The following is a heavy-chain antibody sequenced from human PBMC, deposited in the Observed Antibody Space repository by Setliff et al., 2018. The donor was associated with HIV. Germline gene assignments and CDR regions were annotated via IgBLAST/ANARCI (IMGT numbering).Heavy chain of an antibody. CDR3: AGEGWGGAAAGR. D-gene: IGHD6-13*01. Sequence: PGESLKISCQTSGYTFSIYWIGWVRQKPGKGLEWMAILYPDDSDTRYSPSFQGQVTISADKSIGTAYLQWSSLKASDTAMYYCAGEGWGGAAAGRWGQGTLVTVSS. J-gene: IGHJ4*02. V-gene: IGHV5-51*01. CDR1: GYTFSIYW. CDR2: LYPDDSDT.